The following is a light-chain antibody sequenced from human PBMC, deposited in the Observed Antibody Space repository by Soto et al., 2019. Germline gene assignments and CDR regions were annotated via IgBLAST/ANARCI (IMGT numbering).Light chain of an antibody. CDR1: QGISSA. J-gene: IGKJ3*01. CDR3: QQFDDHPFT. CDR2: DAS. Sequence: IQMTQSPSSLSASVGDSVTITCRASQGISSALAWYQQTPGRAPKLLIFDASTLESGVSSRFSGSRSGTDFTLTVSSLQPEDFATYYCQQFDDHPFTFGPGTRVDF. V-gene: IGKV1D-13*01.